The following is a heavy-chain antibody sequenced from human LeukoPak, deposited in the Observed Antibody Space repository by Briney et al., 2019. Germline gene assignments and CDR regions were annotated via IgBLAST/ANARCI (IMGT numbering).Heavy chain of an antibody. V-gene: IGHV1-18*01. CDR3: ARDWGYYDILTGYQNHFDY. Sequence: GASVKVSCKASGYTFTSYGISWVRQAPGQGLEWMGWISAYNGNTNYAQKLQGRVTMTTDTSTSTAYMELRSLRSDDTAVYYCARDWGYYDILTGYQNHFDYWGQGTLVTVSS. D-gene: IGHD3-9*01. CDR2: ISAYNGNT. J-gene: IGHJ4*02. CDR1: GYTFTSYG.